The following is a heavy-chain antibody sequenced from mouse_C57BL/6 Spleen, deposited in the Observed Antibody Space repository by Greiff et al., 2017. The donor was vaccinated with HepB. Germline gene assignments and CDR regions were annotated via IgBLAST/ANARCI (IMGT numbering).Heavy chain of an antibody. CDR1: GYTFTSYW. V-gene: IGHV1-55*01. Sequence: VQLQQPGAELVKPGASVKMSCKASGYTFTSYWITWVKQRPGQGLEWIGDIYPGSGSTNYNEKFKSKATLTVDTSSSTAYMQLSSLTSEDSAVYYCAGYGSSSDWYFDVWGTGTTVTVSS. CDR2: IYPGSGST. D-gene: IGHD1-1*01. J-gene: IGHJ1*03. CDR3: AGYGSSSDWYFDV.